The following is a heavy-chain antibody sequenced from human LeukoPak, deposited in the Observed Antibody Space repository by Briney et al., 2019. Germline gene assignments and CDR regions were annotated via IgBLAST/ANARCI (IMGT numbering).Heavy chain of an antibody. Sequence: SETLSLTCIVSRGSISSFYWSWLRQPPAKGPEWIGYVHHIGNTNYKPSSLSLKRRAPLSIETSKNQVSPNLTSVTAAETAVYYCARDPEGSSWFDYWGQGTLVTVSS. V-gene: IGHV4-59*01. CDR1: RGSISSFY. J-gene: IGHJ4*02. CDR2: VHHIGNT. CDR3: ARDPEGSSWFDY. D-gene: IGHD6-13*01.